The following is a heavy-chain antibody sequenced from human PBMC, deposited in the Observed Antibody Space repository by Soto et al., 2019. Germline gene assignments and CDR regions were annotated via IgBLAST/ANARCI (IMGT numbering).Heavy chain of an antibody. Sequence: SETLSLTCTVSGGTLSNYYGSWIRQPAGKGLEWIGEINHVGGTNYNPSLKSRVTMSVDTSQNQFSLRLISVTAADTAMYFCVRIRYQLPSSVLWLDPWGQGTPVTVSS. CDR3: VRIRYQLPSSVLWLDP. CDR2: INHVGGT. D-gene: IGHD3-16*01. J-gene: IGHJ5*02. CDR1: GGTLSNYY. V-gene: IGHV4-4*07.